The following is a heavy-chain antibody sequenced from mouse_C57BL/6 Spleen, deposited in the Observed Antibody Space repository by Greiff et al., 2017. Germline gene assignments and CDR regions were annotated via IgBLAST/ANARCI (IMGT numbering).Heavy chain of an antibody. J-gene: IGHJ4*01. Sequence: DVKLVESGGGLVKPGGSLKLSCAASGFTFSDYGMHWVRQAPEKGLEWVAYISSGSSTIYYADTVKGRFSISRDNAKNTLFLQMTSLRSEDTARYYCARGNYDYDGPYAMGYWGQGASVTVAS. D-gene: IGHD2-4*01. CDR1: GFTFSDYG. CDR2: ISSGSSTI. V-gene: IGHV5-17*01. CDR3: ARGNYDYDGPYAMGY.